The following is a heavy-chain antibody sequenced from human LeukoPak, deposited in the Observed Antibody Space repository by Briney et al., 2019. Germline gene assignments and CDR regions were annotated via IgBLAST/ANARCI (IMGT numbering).Heavy chain of an antibody. V-gene: IGHV3-21*04. CDR3: AKSRGSSTSAYAMDV. CDR2: ISSSSSYI. CDR1: GFTFSSYS. J-gene: IGHJ6*02. D-gene: IGHD2-2*01. Sequence: PGGSLRLSCAASGFTFSSYSMNWVREARGKGLEWVSSISSSSSYIYYADSVKGRFTISRDNSKNTLYLQMNSLRAEDTAVYYCAKSRGSSTSAYAMDVWGQGTTVTVSS.